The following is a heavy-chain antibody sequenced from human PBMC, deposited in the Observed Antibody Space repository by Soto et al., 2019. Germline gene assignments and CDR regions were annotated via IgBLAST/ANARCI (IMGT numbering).Heavy chain of an antibody. Sequence: GGSLRLSCAASGFIFSDSAIHWVRQASGKGLEWVGRIRSKANSYTTEYAASVQGRFTISRDDSKNTAYLQMDRLKTEDTAVYYCTTGPRYYYDSSGYLYWGQGTLVTVSS. D-gene: IGHD3-22*01. V-gene: IGHV3-73*01. CDR3: TTGPRYYYDSSGYLY. J-gene: IGHJ4*02. CDR2: IRSKANSYTT. CDR1: GFIFSDSA.